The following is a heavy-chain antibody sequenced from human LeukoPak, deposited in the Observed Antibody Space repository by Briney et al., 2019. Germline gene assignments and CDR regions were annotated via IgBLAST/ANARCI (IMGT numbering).Heavy chain of an antibody. CDR1: GFPFRNFA. CDR3: AKPNENGWYFTDE. Sequence: GRSLRLSFADSGFPFRNFAVYGVRQAPGKGLEWVAFISYDGSIKSYADSVKGRFAVSRDNSKNTLYLQMNSLRPEDTAFYYCAKPNENGWYFTDEGGQGTLVTVSS. V-gene: IGHV3-30*09. CDR2: ISYDGSIK. D-gene: IGHD6-19*01. J-gene: IGHJ4*02.